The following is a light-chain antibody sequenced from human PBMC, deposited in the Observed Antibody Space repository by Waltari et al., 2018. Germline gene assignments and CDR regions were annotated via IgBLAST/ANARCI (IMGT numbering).Light chain of an antibody. CDR3: QQGSIWPLT. J-gene: IGKJ4*01. Sequence: DIVLTQSPVTLSLSPGERATLSCRASQSVSTHLAWYQQKPGQAPRLLIYDASNRATGIPGRFSGSGSGTDFTLTISSLEPEDFAVYYCQQGSIWPLTFGGGTKVEIK. V-gene: IGKV3-11*01. CDR2: DAS. CDR1: QSVSTH.